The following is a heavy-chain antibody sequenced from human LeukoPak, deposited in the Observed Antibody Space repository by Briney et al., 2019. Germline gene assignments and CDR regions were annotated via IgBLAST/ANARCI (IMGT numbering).Heavy chain of an antibody. CDR3: ARGPISAGANLGYFDY. J-gene: IGHJ4*02. V-gene: IGHV3-7*01. D-gene: IGHD4/OR15-4a*01. CDR2: INKDGIEK. Sequence: PGGSLRLSCAASGFTFSSYWMTWVRQAPGKGLEWVANINKDGIEKHYVDSVKGRFTISRDNSKNTLYLQMGSLRAEDMAVYYCARGPISAGANLGYFDYWGQGTLVTVSS. CDR1: GFTFSSYW.